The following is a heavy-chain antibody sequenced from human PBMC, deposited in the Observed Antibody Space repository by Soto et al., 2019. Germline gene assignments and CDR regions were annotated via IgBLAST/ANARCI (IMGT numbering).Heavy chain of an antibody. D-gene: IGHD4-17*01. J-gene: IGHJ4*02. CDR1: GGSISSGGYY. CDR2: IYYSGST. V-gene: IGHV4-31*03. Sequence: QVQLQESGPGLVKPSQTLSLTCTVSGGSISSGGYYWSWIRQHPGKGLEGIGYIYYSGSTYYYPSLRSRVTISVDTSKNQFSLKLSSVTAADTAVYYCARGAETTVVTPAPHRDYWGQGTLVTVSS. CDR3: ARGAETTVVTPAPHRDY.